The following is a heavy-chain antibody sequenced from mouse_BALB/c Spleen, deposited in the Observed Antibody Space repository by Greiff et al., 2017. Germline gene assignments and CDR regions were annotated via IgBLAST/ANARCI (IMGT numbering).Heavy chain of an antibody. CDR1: GYSITSDYA. CDR3: ARRLCMDY. V-gene: IGHV3-2*02. J-gene: IGHJ4*01. Sequence: EVQLQESGPGLVKPSQSLSLTCTVTGYSITSDYAWNWIRQFPGNKLEWMGYISYSGSTSYNPSLKSRISITRDTSKNQFFLQLNSVTTEDTATYYCARRLCMDYWGQGTSVTVSS. CDR2: ISYSGST. D-gene: IGHD6-1*01.